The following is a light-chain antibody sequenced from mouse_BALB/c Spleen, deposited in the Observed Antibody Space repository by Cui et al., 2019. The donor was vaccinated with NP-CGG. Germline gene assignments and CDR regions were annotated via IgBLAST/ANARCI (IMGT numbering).Light chain of an antibody. CDR2: CTN. J-gene: IGLJ1*01. Sequence: QAVVTQESALTTSPGETVTLTCRSNTGAVTTTNYANWVKEKPDHLFTGLIGCTNNRAPGVPARFSGSLIGDKAALTITGAQTEDEAIYFCALWYSNHWVFGGGTKLTVL. CDR3: ALWYSNHWV. V-gene: IGLV1*01. CDR1: TGAVTTTNY.